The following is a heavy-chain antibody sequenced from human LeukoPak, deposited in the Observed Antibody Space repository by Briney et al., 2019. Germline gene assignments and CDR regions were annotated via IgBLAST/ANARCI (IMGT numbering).Heavy chain of an antibody. J-gene: IGHJ2*01. D-gene: IGHD2-21*01. V-gene: IGHV1-46*01. Sequence: ASVKVSCKASGYTFTGYYMHWVRQAPGQGLEWMGIINPSGGSTSYAQKFQGRVTMTRDMSTSTVYMELSSLRSEDTAVYYCAKDKGEGFDLWGRGTLVTVSS. CDR1: GYTFTGYY. CDR2: INPSGGST. CDR3: AKDKGEGFDL.